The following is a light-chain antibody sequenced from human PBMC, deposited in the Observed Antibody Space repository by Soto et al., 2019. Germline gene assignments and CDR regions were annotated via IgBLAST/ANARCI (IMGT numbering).Light chain of an antibody. J-gene: IGKJ1*01. CDR3: QHYNNWPLTWK. Sequence: ETVMTQSPATLSVSPGERATLSCRASQSVSSRLAWYQQRPGQLPRLLIYDASTRATGIPARFSGSGSGTEFTLTISSLQSEDFAVHYCQHYNNWPLTWKFGQGTKVDIK. CDR2: DAS. V-gene: IGKV3-15*01. CDR1: QSVSSR.